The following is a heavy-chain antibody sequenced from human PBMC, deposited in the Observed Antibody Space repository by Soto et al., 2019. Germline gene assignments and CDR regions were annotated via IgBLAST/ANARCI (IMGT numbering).Heavy chain of an antibody. CDR3: TRDSGYDYIWGSYRPPPGYYYYYMDV. D-gene: IGHD3-16*02. CDR2: IRSKAYGGTT. J-gene: IGHJ6*03. CDR1: GFTFGDYA. V-gene: IGHV3-49*03. Sequence: GGSLRLSCTASGFTFGDYAMSWFRQAPGKGLEWVGFIRSKAYGGTTEYAASVKGRFTISRDDSKSIAYLQMNSLKTEDTAVYYCTRDSGYDYIWGSYRPPPGYYYYYMDVWGKGTTVTVSS.